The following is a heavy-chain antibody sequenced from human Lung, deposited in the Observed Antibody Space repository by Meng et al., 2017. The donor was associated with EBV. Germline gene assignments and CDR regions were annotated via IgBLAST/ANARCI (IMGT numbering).Heavy chain of an antibody. CDR1: GFIFSDYS. CDR3: ARSGAAAGGFRY. V-gene: IGHV3-21*01. J-gene: IGHJ4*02. CDR2: ISSSSSYI. Sequence: EVQLVESGGGLVKTGGSLRLSCTASGFIFSDYSMNWVRQAPGKGLEWVSSISSSSSYIYYADSVKGRFTISRDNAKNSLYLQMNSLRAEDTAVYYCARSGAAAGGFRYWGQGTLVTVSS. D-gene: IGHD6-13*01.